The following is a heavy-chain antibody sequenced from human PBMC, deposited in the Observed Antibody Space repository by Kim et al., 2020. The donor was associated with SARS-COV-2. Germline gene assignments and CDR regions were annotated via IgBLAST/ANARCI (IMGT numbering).Heavy chain of an antibody. CDR1: GGTFSSYA. CDR3: ARGSQIALWGREEGGYWFDP. D-gene: IGHD7-27*01. Sequence: SVKVSCKASGGTFSSYAISWVRQAPGQGLEWMGGIIPIFGTANYAQKFQGRVTITADESTSTAYMELSSLRSEDTAVYYCARGSQIALWGREEGGYWFDPWGQGTLVTVSS. J-gene: IGHJ5*02. V-gene: IGHV1-69*13. CDR2: IIPIFGTA.